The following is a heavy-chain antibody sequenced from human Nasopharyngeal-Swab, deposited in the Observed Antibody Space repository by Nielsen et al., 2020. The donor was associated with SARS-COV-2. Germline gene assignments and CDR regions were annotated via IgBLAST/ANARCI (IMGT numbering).Heavy chain of an antibody. J-gene: IGHJ4*02. Sequence: SETLSLTCTVSGGSISSSSYYWGRIRQPPGKGLEWIGSIYYSGSTYYNPSLKIHVTISVDTSKNQFSLKLSSVTAADTAVYYCAGHGSSGWFYYFDYWGQGTLVTVSS. D-gene: IGHD6-19*01. V-gene: IGHV4-39*01. CDR3: AGHGSSGWFYYFDY. CDR2: IYYSGST. CDR1: GGSISSSSYY.